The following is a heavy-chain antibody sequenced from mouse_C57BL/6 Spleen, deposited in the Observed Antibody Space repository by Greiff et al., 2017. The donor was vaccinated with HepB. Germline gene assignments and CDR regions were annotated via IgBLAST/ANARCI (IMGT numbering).Heavy chain of an antibody. Sequence: QVQLQQPGAELVMPGASVKLSCKASGYTFTSYWMHWVKQRPGQGLEWIGEIDPSDSYTNYNQKFKGKSTLTVDKSSSTAYMQLSSLTSEDSAVYDCARGGGNYYFDYWGQGTTLTVSS. J-gene: IGHJ2*01. CDR3: ARGGGNYYFDY. V-gene: IGHV1-69*01. D-gene: IGHD2-1*01. CDR1: GYTFTSYW. CDR2: IDPSDSYT.